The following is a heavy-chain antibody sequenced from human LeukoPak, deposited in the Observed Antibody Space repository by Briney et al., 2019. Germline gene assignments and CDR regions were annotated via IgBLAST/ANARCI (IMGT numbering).Heavy chain of an antibody. CDR1: GFTFSNYV. V-gene: IGHV3-23*01. CDR2: ISGGGVST. J-gene: IGHJ4*02. Sequence: GGSLRLSCTASGFTFSNYVMSWVRQAPGKGLEWVSAISGGGVSTYYADSVKGRFTISRDNSKNTLYLQMNSLRAEDTAVYYCVVRGALNPYWGQGTLVTVSS. CDR3: VVRGALNPY. D-gene: IGHD3-16*01.